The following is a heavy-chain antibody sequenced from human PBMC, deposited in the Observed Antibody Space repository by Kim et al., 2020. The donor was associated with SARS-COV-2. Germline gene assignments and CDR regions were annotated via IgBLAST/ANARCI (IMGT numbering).Heavy chain of an antibody. V-gene: IGHV1-2*02. D-gene: IGHD3-22*01. CDR3: ARVSFVGYYYDSSGYYFDY. Sequence: ASVKVSCKASGYTFTGYYMHWVRQAPGQGLEWMGWINPNSGGTNYAQKFQGRVTMTRDTSISTAYMELSRLRSDDTAVYYCARVSFVGYYYDSSGYYFDYWGQGTLVTVSS. J-gene: IGHJ4*02. CDR1: GYTFTGYY. CDR2: INPNSGGT.